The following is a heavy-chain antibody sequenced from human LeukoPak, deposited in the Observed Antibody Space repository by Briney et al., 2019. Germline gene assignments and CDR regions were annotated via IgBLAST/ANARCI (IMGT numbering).Heavy chain of an antibody. J-gene: IGHJ4*02. CDR1: GFIASSNY. CDR2: IYNGGST. D-gene: IGHD3-22*01. V-gene: IGHV3-53*01. CDR3: ERYLYDSSDYRYYFDY. Sequence: PAGTLRLSCSASGFIASSNYMSWVRQAPGMELEWVSVIYNGGSTYYSDSMKGRITISRDDSNNALCVQMNSPTAEDTAESYWERYLYDSSDYRYYFDYGGKGTLVTVS.